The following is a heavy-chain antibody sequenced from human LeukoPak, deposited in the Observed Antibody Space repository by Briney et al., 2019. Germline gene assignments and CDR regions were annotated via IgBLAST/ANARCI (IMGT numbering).Heavy chain of an antibody. D-gene: IGHD6-13*01. CDR3: ARVAYSSSWYYFDY. CDR2: IYTSEST. Sequence: PSETLSLTCTVSGGSISSYYWSWIRQPAGKGLEWIGRIYTSESTNYNPSLKSRVTMSVDTSKNQFSLKLSSVTAADTAVYYCARVAYSSSWYYFDYWGQGSLVTVSS. J-gene: IGHJ4*02. V-gene: IGHV4-4*07. CDR1: GGSISSYY.